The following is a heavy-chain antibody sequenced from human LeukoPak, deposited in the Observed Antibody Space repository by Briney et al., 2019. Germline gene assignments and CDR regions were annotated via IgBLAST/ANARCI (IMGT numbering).Heavy chain of an antibody. D-gene: IGHD3-16*01. CDR3: ARAWGPDYDYGWGSYYGMDV. J-gene: IGHJ6*02. CDR1: GFTFSSYS. V-gene: IGHV3-21*01. CDR2: ISSSSSYI. Sequence: GGSMRLSCAASGFTFSSYSMNWDRQAPGKGLEWVSSISSSSSYIYYADSVEGRFTISRDKAKNSLYLQMNSLRAEDTAVYYCARAWGPDYDYGWGSYYGMDVWGQGTTVTVSS.